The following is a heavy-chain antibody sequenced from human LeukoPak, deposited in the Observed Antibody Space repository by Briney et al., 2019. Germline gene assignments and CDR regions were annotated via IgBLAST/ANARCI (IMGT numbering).Heavy chain of an antibody. V-gene: IGHV4-34*01. D-gene: IGHD2-15*01. Sequence: PSETLSLTCDVYGGSFRGYYWSWIRQPPGKGLEWIGSIYYSGSTYYNPSLKSRVTISVDTSKNQFSLKLSSVTAADTAVYYCASRYCSGGSCYWADNAFDIWGQGTMVTVSS. CDR2: IYYSGST. CDR1: GGSFRGYY. CDR3: ASRYCSGGSCYWADNAFDI. J-gene: IGHJ3*02.